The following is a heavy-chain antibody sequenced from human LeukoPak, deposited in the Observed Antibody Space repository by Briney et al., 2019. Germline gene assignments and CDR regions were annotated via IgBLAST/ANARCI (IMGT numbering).Heavy chain of an antibody. CDR3: ARVGPMVRGVIPHYFDY. D-gene: IGHD3-10*01. J-gene: IGHJ4*02. V-gene: IGHV3-20*04. CDR2: INWNGGST. CDR1: GFTFDDYG. Sequence: GGSLRLSCAASGFTFDDYGMSWVRQAPGKGLEWVSGINWNGGSTGYADSVKGRFTISRDNSKNTLYLQMNSLRAEDTAVYYRARVGPMVRGVIPHYFDYWGQGTLVTVSS.